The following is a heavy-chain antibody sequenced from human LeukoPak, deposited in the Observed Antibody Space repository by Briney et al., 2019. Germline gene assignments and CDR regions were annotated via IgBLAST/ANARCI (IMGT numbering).Heavy chain of an antibody. CDR2: INSGGSST. V-gene: IGHV3-74*01. Sequence: GGSLRLSCAASGFTFSSYWMHWVRQAPGKGLVWVSRINSGGSSTSYADSVKGRFTISRDNAKNTLYLQMNSLRAEDTAVYYCARVSYYYGSGSYRPTAVYYFDYWGQGTLVTVSS. D-gene: IGHD3-10*01. J-gene: IGHJ4*02. CDR1: GFTFSSYW. CDR3: ARVSYYYGSGSYRPTAVYYFDY.